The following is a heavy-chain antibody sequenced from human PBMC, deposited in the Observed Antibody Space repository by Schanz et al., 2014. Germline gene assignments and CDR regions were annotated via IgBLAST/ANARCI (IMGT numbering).Heavy chain of an antibody. CDR1: GFTFSSYA. CDR2: IWSDGSTK. Sequence: GQLLESGGGLIQPGGSLRLSCAASGFTFSSYAMSWVRQAPGKGLEWVAVIWSDGSTKYYADSVKGRFTISRDNSKNTLYLQMNSLRADDTAVYFCARAHGNNWYGKGLDYWGQGTQVTVSS. D-gene: IGHD1-1*01. CDR3: ARAHGNNWYGKGLDY. V-gene: IGHV3-33*08. J-gene: IGHJ4*02.